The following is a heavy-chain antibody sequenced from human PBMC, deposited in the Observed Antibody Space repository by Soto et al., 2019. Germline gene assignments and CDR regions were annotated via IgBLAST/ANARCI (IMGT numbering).Heavy chain of an antibody. J-gene: IGHJ4*01. Sequence: GASVKVSCKASGYTFTSCGISWVRQAPGQGLEWMGWIRAYNGNTNYAQKLQGRVTMTTDTSTITAYMELRSLRSDDTAVYYCARDLRDYYDSSGTYYFDYWGDGTLVTVSS. CDR1: GYTFTSCG. V-gene: IGHV1-18*01. CDR2: IRAYNGNT. CDR3: ARDLRDYYDSSGTYYFDY. D-gene: IGHD3-22*01.